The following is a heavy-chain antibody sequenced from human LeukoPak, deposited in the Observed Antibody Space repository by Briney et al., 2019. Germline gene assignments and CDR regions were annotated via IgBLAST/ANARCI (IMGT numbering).Heavy chain of an antibody. CDR2: INHSGST. CDR3: ARDLYGDYGSSDY. D-gene: IGHD4-17*01. J-gene: IGHJ4*02. V-gene: IGHV4-61*01. CDR1: GGSVSSGSYY. Sequence: SETLSLTCTVSGGSVSSGSYYWSWIRQPPGKGLEWIGEINHSGSTNYNPSLKSRVTISVDTSKNQFSLKLSSVTAADTAVYYCARDLYGDYGSSDYWGQGTLVTVSS.